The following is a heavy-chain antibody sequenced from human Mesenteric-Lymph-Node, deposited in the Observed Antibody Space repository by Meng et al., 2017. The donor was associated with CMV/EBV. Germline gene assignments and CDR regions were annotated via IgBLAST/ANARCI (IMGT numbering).Heavy chain of an antibody. D-gene: IGHD5-18*01. J-gene: IGHJ4*02. CDR2: MNPNSGNT. CDR3: AKEQGYSYGYYFDY. Sequence: ASVKVSCKASGYTFTSYDINWVRQATGQGLEWMGWMNPNSGNTGYAQKFQGRVTITRNTSISTAYMELSSLRSEDTAVYYCAKEQGYSYGYYFDYWGQGTVVTVSS. V-gene: IGHV1-8*03. CDR1: GYTFTSYD.